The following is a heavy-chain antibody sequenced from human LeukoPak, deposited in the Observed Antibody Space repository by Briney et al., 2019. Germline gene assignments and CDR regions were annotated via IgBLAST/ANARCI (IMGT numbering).Heavy chain of an antibody. Sequence: PSETLSLTCAVSGGSISSSNWWNWVRQPPGKGLEWIGSIYYSGSTYYNPSLKSRVTISVDTSKNQFSLKLSSVTAADTAVYYCARRVRYFDWLLFDYWGQGTLVTVSS. D-gene: IGHD3-9*01. CDR2: IYYSGST. CDR3: ARRVRYFDWLLFDY. CDR1: GGSISSSNW. J-gene: IGHJ4*02. V-gene: IGHV4-39*01.